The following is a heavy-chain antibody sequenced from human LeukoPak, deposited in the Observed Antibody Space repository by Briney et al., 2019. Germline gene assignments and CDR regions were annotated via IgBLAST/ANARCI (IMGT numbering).Heavy chain of an antibody. J-gene: IGHJ3*02. V-gene: IGHV4-34*01. Sequence: SETLSLTCAVYGGSFSGYYWSWIRQPPGKGLEWIGEINHSGSTNHNPSLKSRVTISVDTSKNQFSLKLSSVAAADTAVYYCARRPDWGAFDMWGQGTMVTVSS. D-gene: IGHD3/OR15-3a*01. CDR3: ARRPDWGAFDM. CDR1: GGSFSGYY. CDR2: INHSGST.